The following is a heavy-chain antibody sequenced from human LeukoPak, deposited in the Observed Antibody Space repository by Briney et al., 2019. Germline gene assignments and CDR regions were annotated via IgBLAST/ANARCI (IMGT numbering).Heavy chain of an antibody. D-gene: IGHD5-24*01. CDR2: IYYNGST. J-gene: IGHJ4*02. CDR3: ARHVTGYNFDY. Sequence: SETLSLTCTVSGGSISSSSYSWGWFRQPPGKGQEWIGSIYYNGSTYYNPSLKSRVPISVDTSKNQFSLKLSSVTAADTAVYYCARHVTGYNFDYWGQGTLVTVSS. CDR1: GGSISSSSYS. V-gene: IGHV4-39*01.